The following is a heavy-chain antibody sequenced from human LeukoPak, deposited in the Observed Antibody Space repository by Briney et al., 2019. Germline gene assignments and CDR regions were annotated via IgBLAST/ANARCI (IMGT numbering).Heavy chain of an antibody. Sequence: GGSLRLSCAASGFTFSSYAMSWVRQAPGKGLEWVSAISASGDSTYYADSVKGRLTISRDNSKNTLYLQMNSLRAEDTAVYYCAKRGTSGRVDYWGQGTLVTVSS. D-gene: IGHD2-2*01. CDR1: GFTFSSYA. V-gene: IGHV3-23*01. CDR3: AKRGTSGRVDY. J-gene: IGHJ4*02. CDR2: ISASGDST.